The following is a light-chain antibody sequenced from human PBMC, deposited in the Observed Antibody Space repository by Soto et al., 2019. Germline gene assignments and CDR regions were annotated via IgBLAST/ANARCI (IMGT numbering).Light chain of an antibody. V-gene: IGKV3-20*01. CDR3: QQYGSSPFT. Sequence: EIVLTQSPGTLSLSPGERATLSCRASQSVISSYVAWYQQKPGQAPRLLIYGASSRATGIPDRFSGSGSGKDFTLTVSRLEPEDFAVYYCQQYGSSPFTFGPRTKVEIK. CDR2: GAS. CDR1: QSVISSY. J-gene: IGKJ3*01.